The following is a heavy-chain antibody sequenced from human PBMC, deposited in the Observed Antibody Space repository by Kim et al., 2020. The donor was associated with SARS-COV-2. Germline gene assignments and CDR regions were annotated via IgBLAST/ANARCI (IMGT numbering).Heavy chain of an antibody. CDR1: GGSISSSNW. V-gene: IGHV4-4*02. CDR3: ARDKITMKEFDY. Sequence: SETLSLTCAVSGGSISSSNWWRWVRQPPGKGLGWIGVIYHRGSTNYNPSLKGRVTISVDKSKNQFSLKLSSVTAADTAVYYCARDKITMKEFDYWGQGTLVTVSS. CDR2: IYHRGST. D-gene: IGHD1-20*01. J-gene: IGHJ4*02.